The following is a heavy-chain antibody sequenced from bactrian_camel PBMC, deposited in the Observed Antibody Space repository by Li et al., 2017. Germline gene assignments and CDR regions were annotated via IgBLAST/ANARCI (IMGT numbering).Heavy chain of an antibody. J-gene: IGHJ4*01. V-gene: IGHV3S53*01. CDR2: IDTDGFT. D-gene: IGHD1*01. Sequence: HVQLVESGGGSVRAGGSLRLSFAVSGYTYSITSMGWFRQGPGKREGVAAIDTDGFTSYADSVKGRFTISQDNAKNTLTLQMNSLKPEDTAMYYCATDRDGVHGICAPHLLLRFPSRGRGTQVTVS. CDR3: ATDRDGVHGICAPHLLLRFPS. CDR1: GYTYSITS.